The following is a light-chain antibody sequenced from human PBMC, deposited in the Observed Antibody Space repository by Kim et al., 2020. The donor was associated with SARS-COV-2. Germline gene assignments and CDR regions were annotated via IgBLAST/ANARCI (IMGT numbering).Light chain of an antibody. V-gene: IGKV1-5*03. CDR3: QQYNSYSYT. J-gene: IGKJ2*01. CDR2: TAS. Sequence: SASIGNRLTISCQASQSVSDWVAWYQQKPGRAPNLLSYTASTLQNGVPSRFSGSRSGTEFTLPISSLQPDDFATYYCQQYNSYSYTFGQGTKLEI. CDR1: QSVSDW.